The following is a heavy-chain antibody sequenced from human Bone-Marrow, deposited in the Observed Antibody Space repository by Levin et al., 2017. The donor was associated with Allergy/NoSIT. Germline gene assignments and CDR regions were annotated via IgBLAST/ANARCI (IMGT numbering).Heavy chain of an antibody. V-gene: IGHV1-2*06. CDR2: VNPNSGGT. CDR3: ARNPISRDCSGGSCRAYYNCMDV. D-gene: IGHD2-15*01. J-gene: IGHJ6*02. Sequence: PAASVKVSCKASGYTFADHFLLWVRQAPGQGLEYMGRVNPNSGGTQYTQKLQDRVTLTRDTSSNTAYMELTGLTSDDTAMYFCARNPISRDCSGGSCRAYYNCMDVWGQGTTVIVSS. CDR1: GYTFADHF.